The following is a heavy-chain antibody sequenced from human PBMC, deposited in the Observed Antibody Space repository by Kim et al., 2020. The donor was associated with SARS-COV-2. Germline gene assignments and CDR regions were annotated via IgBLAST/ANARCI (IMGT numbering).Heavy chain of an antibody. J-gene: IGHJ4*02. CDR1: GFTFSNYD. CDR2: ISGSAGSR. D-gene: IGHD6-19*01. CDR3: AKDMMYSSGSLDS. V-gene: IGHV3-23*01. Sequence: GGSLRLSCAASGFTFSNYDMSWVRQAPGKGLEWVASISGSAGSRYYADFVKGRFTISRDNSKNTLYVQMNTLRAEDTAMYYCAKDMMYSSGSLDSWGQGT.